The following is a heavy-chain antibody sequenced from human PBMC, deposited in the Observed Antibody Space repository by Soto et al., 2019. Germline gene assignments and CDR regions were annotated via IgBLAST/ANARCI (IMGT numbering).Heavy chain of an antibody. CDR2: INPSGGST. CDR1: GYTFTSYY. CDR3: ARDGRYNWIAEVTYYFDY. J-gene: IGHJ4*02. D-gene: IGHD1-20*01. Sequence: ASVKVSCKASGYTFTSYYMHWVRQAPGQGLEWMGIINPSGGSTSYAQKFQGRVTMTRDTSTSTVYMELSSLRSEDTAVYYCARDGRYNWIAEVTYYFDYWGQGTLVTVSS. V-gene: IGHV1-46*03.